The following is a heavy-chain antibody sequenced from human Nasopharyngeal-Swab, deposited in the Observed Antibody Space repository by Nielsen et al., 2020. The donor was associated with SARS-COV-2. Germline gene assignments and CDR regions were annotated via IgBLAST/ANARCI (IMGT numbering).Heavy chain of an antibody. CDR1: GGSISSSSYY. CDR3: ARQLAAAGTGDY. Sequence: SETLSLTCTVSGGSISSSSYYWGWIRQPPGKGLEWIGSIYYSGSTYYNPSLKSRVTISADTSKNQFSLKLSSVTAADTAVYYCARQLAAAGTGDYWGQGTLVTVSS. CDR2: IYYSGST. V-gene: IGHV4-39*01. D-gene: IGHD6-13*01. J-gene: IGHJ4*02.